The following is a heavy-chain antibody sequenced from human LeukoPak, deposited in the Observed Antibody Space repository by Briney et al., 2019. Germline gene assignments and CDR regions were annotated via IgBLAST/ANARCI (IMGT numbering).Heavy chain of an antibody. V-gene: IGHV3-21*01. CDR2: ITFTGLGL. J-gene: IGHJ4*02. CDR1: GFTFSSAG. CDR3: ARGDSGSWAFDY. D-gene: IGHD1-26*01. Sequence: PGGSLRLSCAASGFTFSSAGMTWVRQAPGRGLEWVSTITFTGLGLYYADSVKGRFTISRDNAKNSLYLQMNSLRAEDTAVYYCARGDSGSWAFDYWGQGTLVTVSS.